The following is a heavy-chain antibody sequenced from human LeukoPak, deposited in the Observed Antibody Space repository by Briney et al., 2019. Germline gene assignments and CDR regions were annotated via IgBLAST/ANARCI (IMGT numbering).Heavy chain of an antibody. CDR3: AKVLSPSVVSQPFDAFDI. J-gene: IGHJ3*02. D-gene: IGHD2-8*02. CDR2: ISYDGSSK. CDR1: GFTFSSYG. V-gene: IGHV3-30*18. Sequence: GGSLRLSCAVSGFTFSSYGMHWVRQAPGKGLEWVAVISYDGSSKYYADSVKGRFTISRDNSKNTLYLQMNSLRAEDTAVYYCAKVLSPSVVSQPFDAFDIWGQGTMVTVSS.